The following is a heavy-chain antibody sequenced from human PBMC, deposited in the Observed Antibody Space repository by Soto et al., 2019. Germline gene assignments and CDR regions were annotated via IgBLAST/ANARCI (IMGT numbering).Heavy chain of an antibody. Sequence: EVQLVESGGGLVQPGGSLRLSCAASGFTFSSYWMHWVRQAPGKGLVWVSRINSDGSSTSYADSVKGRFTISRDNAKNTLYLQMNSLRAEDTAVYYCARALPYYYDSSGPYGMDVWGQGTTVTVS. CDR3: ARALPYYYDSSGPYGMDV. CDR1: GFTFSSYW. D-gene: IGHD3-22*01. V-gene: IGHV3-74*01. J-gene: IGHJ6*02. CDR2: INSDGSST.